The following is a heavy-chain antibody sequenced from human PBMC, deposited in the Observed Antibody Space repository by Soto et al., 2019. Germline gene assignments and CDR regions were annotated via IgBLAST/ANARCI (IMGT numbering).Heavy chain of an antibody. J-gene: IGHJ5*02. CDR3: ARGRNYYDSSGYYYSLVYNWFDP. CDR1: GGSFSGYY. Sequence: QVQLQQWGAGLLKPSETLSLTCAVYGGSFSGYYWSWIRQPPGKGLEWIGEINHSGSTNYNPSLKSRVTISVDTSKNQFSLKLSSVTAADTAVYYCARGRNYYDSSGYYYSLVYNWFDPWGQGTLVTVSS. V-gene: IGHV4-34*01. CDR2: INHSGST. D-gene: IGHD3-22*01.